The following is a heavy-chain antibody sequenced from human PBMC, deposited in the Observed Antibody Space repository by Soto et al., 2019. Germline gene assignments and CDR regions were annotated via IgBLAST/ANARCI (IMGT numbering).Heavy chain of an antibody. CDR1: GYTFTNHA. CDR2: INAGKGDT. D-gene: IGHD1-7*01. J-gene: IGHJ4*02. V-gene: IGHV1-3*01. CDR3: ARNILGGTTDY. Sequence: ASVKVSCKASGYTFTNHAIHWVRQAPGQGLEWVGWINAGKGDTKYPQRFQGRVTITRDTSASTAYMELSSLRSEDTAVYYCARNILGGTTDYWGPGTLVTVSS.